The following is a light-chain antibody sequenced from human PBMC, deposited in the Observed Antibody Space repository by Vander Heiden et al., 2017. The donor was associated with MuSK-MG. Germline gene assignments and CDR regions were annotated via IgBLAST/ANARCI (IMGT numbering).Light chain of an antibody. CDR2: SAS. CDR3: QQCDSNPLT. J-gene: IGKJ4*01. CDR1: QSISRY. V-gene: IGKV1-39*01. Sequence: DSRMTQAPSSLSASVGDRVTITCQASQSISRYLHWYQQNPGHAPKLLIYSASTLRSGVPSRFRGGGSGTDFTLTISSLQPDEFATYYCQQCDSNPLTFGGGTKLELK.